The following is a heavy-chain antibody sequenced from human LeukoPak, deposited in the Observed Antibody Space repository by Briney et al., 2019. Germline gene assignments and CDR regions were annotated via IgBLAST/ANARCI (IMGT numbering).Heavy chain of an antibody. CDR3: AKDPGQQLVLNWFDP. CDR1: GFTFSSYA. J-gene: IGHJ5*02. V-gene: IGHV3-23*01. CDR2: ISGSGGST. D-gene: IGHD6-13*01. Sequence: GGSLRLSCAASGFTFSSYAMSWVRQAPGKGLEWVSAISGSGGSTYYADSVKGRFTISRDNSKNTLYLQMNSLRAEDTAVYYCAKDPGQQLVLNWFDPWGQGTLVTVSS.